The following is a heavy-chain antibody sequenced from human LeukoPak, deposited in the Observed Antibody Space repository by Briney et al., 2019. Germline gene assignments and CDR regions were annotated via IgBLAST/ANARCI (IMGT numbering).Heavy chain of an antibody. CDR1: GFIFKTYA. J-gene: IGHJ3*02. V-gene: IGHV3-33*01. CDR3: ARAERTVNVFDI. Sequence: GGSLRLSCAASGFIFKTYAMHWVRQAPGKGLEWVTMIWYDGSNKYYGDSVKGRFTISRDNSKNTVYLQMNGLRVEDTAVYYCARAERTVNVFDIWGQGTIVTVSS. CDR2: IWYDGSNK. D-gene: IGHD1-1*01.